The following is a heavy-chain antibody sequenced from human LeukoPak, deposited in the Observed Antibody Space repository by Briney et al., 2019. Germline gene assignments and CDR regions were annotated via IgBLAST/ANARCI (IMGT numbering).Heavy chain of an antibody. J-gene: IGHJ5*02. CDR2: IRTDGSRT. CDR3: ARHNTYYYGSGSYYLNWFDP. Sequence: GGSLRLSCEASGFTFSGYWMHWVRQAPGKGLVWVSQIRTDGSRTDYADSVKGRFTISRDNSKNTLYLQMNSLRAEDTAVYYCARHNTYYYGSGSYYLNWFDPWGQGTLVTVSS. V-gene: IGHV3-74*01. D-gene: IGHD3-10*01. CDR1: GFTFSGYW.